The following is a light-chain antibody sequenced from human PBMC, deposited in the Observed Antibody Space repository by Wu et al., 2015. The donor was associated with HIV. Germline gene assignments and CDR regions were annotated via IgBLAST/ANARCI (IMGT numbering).Light chain of an antibody. CDR2: AAS. J-gene: IGKJ1*01. Sequence: VGDRVTITCRASQGISSYLAWYQQKPGKAPKLLIYAASTLQSGVPSRFSGSGSGTEFTLTISSLQPEDFATYYCQQLNSYPPWTFGQGTKVEIK. CDR3: QQLNSYPPWT. V-gene: IGKV1-9*01. CDR1: QGISSY.